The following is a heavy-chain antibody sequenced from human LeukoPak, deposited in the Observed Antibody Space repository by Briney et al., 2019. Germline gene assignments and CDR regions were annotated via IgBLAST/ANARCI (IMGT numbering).Heavy chain of an antibody. CDR2: INPNSGGT. J-gene: IGHJ4*02. Sequence: ASVKVSCKASGYTFTGYYMHWVRQAPGQGLEWMGWINPNSGGTNYAQKFQGRVTMTRDTSISTAYMELSRLRSDDTAVYYCARLPAAGTKTDYWGQGTLVTVSS. CDR1: GYTFTGYY. CDR3: ARLPAAGTKTDY. V-gene: IGHV1-2*02. D-gene: IGHD6-13*01.